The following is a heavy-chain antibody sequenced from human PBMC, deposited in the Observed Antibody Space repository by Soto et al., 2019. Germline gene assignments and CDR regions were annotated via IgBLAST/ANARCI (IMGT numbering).Heavy chain of an antibody. CDR1: GYTFTSYD. Sequence: ASVKVSCKASGYTFTSYDINWVRQATGQGLEWMGWMNPNSGNTGYAQKFQGRVTMTRNTSISTAYMELSSLRSEDTAVYYCARGRHSSGLHYYWGQGTLVTVSS. CDR2: MNPNSGNT. V-gene: IGHV1-8*01. D-gene: IGHD6-19*01. CDR3: ARGRHSSGLHYY. J-gene: IGHJ4*02.